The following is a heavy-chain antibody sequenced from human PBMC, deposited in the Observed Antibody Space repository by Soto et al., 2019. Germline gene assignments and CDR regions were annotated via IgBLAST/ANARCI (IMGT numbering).Heavy chain of an antibody. Sequence: PSDNLSLTCAVSGGSISSSNWWSWVRQPPGKGLEWIGEIYHSGSTNYNPSLKSRVTISVDKSKNQFSLKLSSVTAADTAVYYCASDYISSWYGDYFDYWGQGTLVTVSS. CDR2: IYHSGST. CDR1: GGSISSSNW. V-gene: IGHV4-4*02. D-gene: IGHD6-13*01. CDR3: ASDYISSWYGDYFDY. J-gene: IGHJ4*02.